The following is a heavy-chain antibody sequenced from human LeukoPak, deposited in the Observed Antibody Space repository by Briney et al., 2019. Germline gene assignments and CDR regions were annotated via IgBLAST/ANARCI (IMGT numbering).Heavy chain of an antibody. D-gene: IGHD4-23*01. CDR1: GYSFTRYG. J-gene: IGHJ4*02. CDR2: ISAYNDNT. V-gene: IGHV1-18*01. Sequence: GASVKVSCKASGYSFTRYGITWVRQAPGQGLEWMGWISAYNDNTNYAQKLQGRVTLTTDTSTSTAYMELRSLRSEDTAVYYCARAYGGKDFDYWGQGTLVTVSS. CDR3: ARAYGGKDFDY.